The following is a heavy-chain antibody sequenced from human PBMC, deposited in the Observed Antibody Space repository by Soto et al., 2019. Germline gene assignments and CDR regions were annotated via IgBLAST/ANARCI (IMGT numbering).Heavy chain of an antibody. J-gene: IGHJ4*02. V-gene: IGHV3-7*01. D-gene: IGHD6-19*01. Sequence: XGSLGLSCSVSGFTLTDSCVTWVRQAPGKGLEWVANIKYDGSEKYYVDSVKGRFTISRDNTKNSLSLQMNSMRAEDTAVYYCARAQTSACYVTDWGQGTLVTVSS. CDR2: IKYDGSEK. CDR3: ARAQTSACYVTD. CDR1: GFTLTDSC.